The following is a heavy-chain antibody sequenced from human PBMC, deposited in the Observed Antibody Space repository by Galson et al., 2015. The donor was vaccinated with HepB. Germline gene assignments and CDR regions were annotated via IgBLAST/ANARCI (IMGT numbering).Heavy chain of an antibody. D-gene: IGHD2-15*01. V-gene: IGHV1-2*04. CDR2: INPNSGGT. J-gene: IGHJ4*02. Sequence: SVKVSCKASGYTFTGYYMHWVRQAPGQGLEWMGWINPNSGGTNYAQKFQGWVTMTRDTSISTAYMELSRLRSDDTAVYYCARGYCTGGNCYNFDYWGQGTLVTVPS. CDR1: GYTFTGYY. CDR3: ARGYCTGGNCYNFDY.